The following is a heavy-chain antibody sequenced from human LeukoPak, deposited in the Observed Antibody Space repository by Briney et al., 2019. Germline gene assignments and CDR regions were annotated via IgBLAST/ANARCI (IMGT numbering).Heavy chain of an antibody. CDR1: GSTFSSYA. CDR2: ISYDGSNK. Sequence: PGGSLRLSCAASGSTFSSYAMHWVRQAPGKGLEWVAVISYDGSNKYYADSVKGRFTISRDNSKNTLYLQMNSLRAEDTAVYYCARDRSPYCSGGSCFGANYYYYYYMDVWGKGTTVTVSS. D-gene: IGHD2-15*01. V-gene: IGHV3-30*04. J-gene: IGHJ6*03. CDR3: ARDRSPYCSGGSCFGANYYYYYYMDV.